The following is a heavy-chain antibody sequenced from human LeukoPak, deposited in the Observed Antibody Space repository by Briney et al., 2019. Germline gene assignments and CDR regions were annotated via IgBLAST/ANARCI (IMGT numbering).Heavy chain of an antibody. J-gene: IGHJ4*02. V-gene: IGHV4-34*01. CDR1: GGSFSGYY. Sequence: SETLSLTCDVYGGSFSGYYWSWIRQPPGKGLEWIGEINHSGSTNYNPSLKSRVTISVDTSKNQFSLKLSSVTAADTAVYYCARGTSGAGPSWGQGTLVTVSS. D-gene: IGHD3-16*01. CDR3: ARGTSGAGPS. CDR2: INHSGST.